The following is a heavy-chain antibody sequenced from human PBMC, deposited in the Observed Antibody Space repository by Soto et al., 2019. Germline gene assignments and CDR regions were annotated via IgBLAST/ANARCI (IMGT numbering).Heavy chain of an antibody. V-gene: IGHV3-23*01. D-gene: IGHD2-21*01. Sequence: DVQVLESGGDLVQPGGSLRLSCAASGFTFNSYAMRWVRQAPGKELEWVSSVSAGGDMTYYSDSVKGRFTISRDNTNNALFLQMNSLRIEDTALYYCARGVCGGSGSPASYYYSGFDVWGQGTMVTVS. CDR1: GFTFNSYA. CDR2: VSAGGDMT. CDR3: ARGVCGGSGSPASYYYSGFDV. J-gene: IGHJ6*02.